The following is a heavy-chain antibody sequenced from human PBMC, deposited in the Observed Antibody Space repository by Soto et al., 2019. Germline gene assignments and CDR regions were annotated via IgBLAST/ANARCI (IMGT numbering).Heavy chain of an antibody. D-gene: IGHD5-18*01. Sequence: QVQLQESGPRLVKPSQTLSLTCTVSGGSITSGNYYWTWIRQHPGKGLEWLGYIFYSGSTHSNPSLKSRGFISLDTSKNQCSLILTSVTAADTAVYYCARAPPGDTAMVYDHWGQGTLVTVSS. V-gene: IGHV4-31*03. CDR1: GGSITSGNYY. CDR3: ARAPPGDTAMVYDH. CDR2: IFYSGST. J-gene: IGHJ4*02.